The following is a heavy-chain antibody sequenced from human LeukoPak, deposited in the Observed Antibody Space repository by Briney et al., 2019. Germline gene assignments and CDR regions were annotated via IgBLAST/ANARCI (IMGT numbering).Heavy chain of an antibody. CDR1: GGSISSSNW. D-gene: IGHD3-10*01. V-gene: IGHV4-4*02. CDR3: ARTSAMVRGVRFDP. J-gene: IGHJ5*02. CDR2: IYHSGST. Sequence: SETLSLTCAVSGGSISSSNWWSWVRQPPGKGLEWIGEIYHSGSTNYNPSLKSRVTISVDTSKNQFSLKLSSVTAADTAVYYCARTSAMVRGVRFDPWGQGTLVTVSS.